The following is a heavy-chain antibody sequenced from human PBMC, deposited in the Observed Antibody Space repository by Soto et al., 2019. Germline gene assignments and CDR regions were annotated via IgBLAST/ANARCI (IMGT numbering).Heavy chain of an antibody. Sequence: PVGSLRLSCAASGFTFSSYAMSWVRQAPGKGLEWVSAISGSGGSTYYADSVKGRFTISRDNSKNTLYLQMNSLRAEDTAVYYCSFQWLVHYYYGMDVWGQGTTVTVSS. D-gene: IGHD6-19*01. J-gene: IGHJ6*02. CDR2: ISGSGGST. V-gene: IGHV3-23*01. CDR1: GFTFSSYA. CDR3: SFQWLVHYYYGMDV.